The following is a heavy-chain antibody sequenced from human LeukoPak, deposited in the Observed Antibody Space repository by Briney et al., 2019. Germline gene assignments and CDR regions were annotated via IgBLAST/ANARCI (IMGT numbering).Heavy chain of an antibody. CDR2: IYTRDST. CDR1: GGSVGSATGSYY. Sequence: NPSETLSLTCTVSGGSVGSATGSYYWSWIRQPAGKGLEWIGRIYTRDSTYYNPSLKSRVTISLDTSNQFSLNLNSVTAADTAVYYCAREVVGLSRPFDYWGQGTLVTVSS. D-gene: IGHD2-15*01. V-gene: IGHV4-61*02. J-gene: IGHJ4*02. CDR3: AREVVGLSRPFDY.